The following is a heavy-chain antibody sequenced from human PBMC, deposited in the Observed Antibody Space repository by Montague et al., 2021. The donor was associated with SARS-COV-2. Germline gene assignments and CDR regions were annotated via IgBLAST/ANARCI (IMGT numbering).Heavy chain of an antibody. V-gene: IGHV2-70*01. J-gene: IGHJ4*02. Sequence: PALVKPTQTLTLTCTFSGFSLSTSGMCVSWIRQPPGKALEWLALSDWDYYKYYSTSLKTRLTISKDTSKNQVVLTMTNMDPVDTATYYCARIFDSSWPTFDYWGQGTLVTVSS. CDR2: SDWDYYK. D-gene: IGHD6-13*01. CDR1: GFSLSTSGMC. CDR3: ARIFDSSWPTFDY.